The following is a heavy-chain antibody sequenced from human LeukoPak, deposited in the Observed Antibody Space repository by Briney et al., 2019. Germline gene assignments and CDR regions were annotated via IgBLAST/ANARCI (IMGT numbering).Heavy chain of an antibody. V-gene: IGHV3-21*01. D-gene: IGHD2-2*01. J-gene: IGHJ5*02. CDR1: GFTFSSYN. CDR2: ISSSGNYI. CDR3: ARAVGHCSTTSCYAWLDP. Sequence: GGSLRLSCAASGFTFSSYNMNWVRQAPGKGLEWVSSISSSGNYIYYADSVKGRFTISRDNAKNSLYLQLNSLRAEDTAVYYCARAVGHCSTTSCYAWLDPWGQGTLVTVSS.